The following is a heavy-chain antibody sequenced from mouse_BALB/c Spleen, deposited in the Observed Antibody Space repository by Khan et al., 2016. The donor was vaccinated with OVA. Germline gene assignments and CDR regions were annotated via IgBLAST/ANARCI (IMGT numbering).Heavy chain of an antibody. D-gene: IGHD1-1*01. CDR3: ARLTYYYNSEGFAY. CDR1: GFTFSTYG. V-gene: IGHV5-6*01. J-gene: IGHJ3*01. Sequence: VELVESGGDFVRPGGSLKLSCAASGFTFSTYGMSWVRQTPDKRLEWVATINTGGAYTYYPDSVKGRFTISRDNAKNTLYLQLLSLKSEDTAIYYWARLTYYYNSEGFAYWGQGTLVTVSA. CDR2: INTGGAYT.